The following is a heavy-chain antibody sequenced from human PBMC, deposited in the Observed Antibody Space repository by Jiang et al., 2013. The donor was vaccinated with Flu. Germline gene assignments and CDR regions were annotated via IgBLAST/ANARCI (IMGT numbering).Heavy chain of an antibody. Sequence: RSKAYGGTTEYAASVKGRFTISRDDSKSIAYLQMNSLKTEDTAVYYCTRDTPPATVTTSPHDYWGQGTLVTVSS. V-gene: IGHV3-49*02. D-gene: IGHD4-17*01. CDR3: TRDTPPATVTTSPHDY. J-gene: IGHJ4*02. CDR2: RSKAYGGTT.